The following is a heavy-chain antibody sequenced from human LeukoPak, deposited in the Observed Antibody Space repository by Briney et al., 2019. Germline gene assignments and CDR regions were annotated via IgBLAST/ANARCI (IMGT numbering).Heavy chain of an antibody. CDR2: ISWNSGSI. V-gene: IGHV3-9*01. D-gene: IGHD2-2*02. J-gene: IGHJ4*02. Sequence: GRSLRLSCAASGFIFDDYAIHWVRQAPGKGLEWVSGISWNSGSIGYADSVKGRFTISRDNAKNSLYLQMNSLRAEVTALYYCARAIGVTCISTSCYSFDYWGQGTLVTVSS. CDR1: GFIFDDYA. CDR3: ARAIGVTCISTSCYSFDY.